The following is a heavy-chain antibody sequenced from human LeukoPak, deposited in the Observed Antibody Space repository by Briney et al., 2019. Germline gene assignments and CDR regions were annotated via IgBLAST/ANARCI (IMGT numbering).Heavy chain of an antibody. J-gene: IGHJ4*02. CDR2: ISGSTGRT. Sequence: GGSLRLSCEASGLTFRPKAMSWVGKVPGKGLDGVSAISGSTGRTYYADSVKSRFTISRDNSKNTLYLQMNNLRAEDTAVYYCAPRVVGSAPFDYWGQGTLVTVSS. CDR1: GLTFRPKA. V-gene: IGHV3-23*01. CDR3: APRVVGSAPFDY. D-gene: IGHD2-15*01.